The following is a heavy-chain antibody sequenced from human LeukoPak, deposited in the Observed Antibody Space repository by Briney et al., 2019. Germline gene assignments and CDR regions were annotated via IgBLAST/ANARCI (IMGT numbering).Heavy chain of an antibody. CDR3: AKGAASRGYTYVAN. CDR2: VSGSGGST. CDR1: AFTFRPYA. V-gene: IGHV3-23*01. J-gene: IGHJ4*02. D-gene: IGHD5-18*01. Sequence: GGSLRLSCAASAFTFRPYAMIWVRQAPGKGLEWVSSVSGSGGSTYYADSVKGRFTISRDDSNNTLYLQMNSLRAEDTAVYYCAKGAASRGYTYVANWGQGTLVTVSS.